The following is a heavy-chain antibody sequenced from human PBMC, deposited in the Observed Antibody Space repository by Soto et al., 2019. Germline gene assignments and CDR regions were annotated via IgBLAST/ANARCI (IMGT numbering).Heavy chain of an antibody. CDR1: GSITGYY. D-gene: IGHD3-10*01. J-gene: IGHJ4*02. Sequence: SETLSLTCTVSGSITGYYWSWVRQPPGKRLEWIGSMFHGGTTKYNPSLQSRVTLSLDTAKNQFSLSLTSVTAADTALYYCAREMKVFGYIEFWGQGALVTVSS. CDR3: AREMKVFGYIEF. CDR2: MFHGGTT. V-gene: IGHV4-59*01.